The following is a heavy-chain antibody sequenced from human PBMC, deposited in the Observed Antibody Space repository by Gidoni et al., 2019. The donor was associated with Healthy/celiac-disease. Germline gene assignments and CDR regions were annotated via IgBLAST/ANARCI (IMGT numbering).Heavy chain of an antibody. CDR2: INHSGST. Sequence: QVQLQQWGAGLLKPSETLSLTCAVYGGSFSGYYWSWIRQPPGKGLEWIREINHSGSTNYNPSLKSRVTISVDTSKNQFSLKLSSVTAADTAVYYCARGYGIAAAGGYWGQGTLVTVSS. CDR1: GGSFSGYY. V-gene: IGHV4-34*01. J-gene: IGHJ4*02. CDR3: ARGYGIAAAGGY. D-gene: IGHD6-13*01.